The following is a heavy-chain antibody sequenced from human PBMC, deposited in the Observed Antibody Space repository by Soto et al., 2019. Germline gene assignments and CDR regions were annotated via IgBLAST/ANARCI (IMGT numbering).Heavy chain of an antibody. D-gene: IGHD5-12*01. V-gene: IGHV1-69*13. CDR3: ARDGYRDFYFDY. CDR2: IIPIFGTA. J-gene: IGHJ4*02. Sequence: SEKVSCKASGGTFSSYAISWVRQAPGQGLEWMGGIIPIFGTANYAQKFQGRVTITADESTSTAYMELSSLRSEDTAVYYCARDGYRDFYFDYWGQGTLVTVSS. CDR1: GGTFSSYA.